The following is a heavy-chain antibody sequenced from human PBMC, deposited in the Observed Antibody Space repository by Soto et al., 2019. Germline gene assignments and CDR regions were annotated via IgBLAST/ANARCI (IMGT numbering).Heavy chain of an antibody. J-gene: IGHJ6*03. CDR3: ARGDRDPGDYYYYMDV. Sequence: ASVKVSCKASGYTFTGYYMHWVRQAPGQGLEWMGWINPNSGGTNYAQKFQGWVTMTRDTSISTAYMELSRLRSDDTAVYYCARGDRDPGDYYYYMDVWGKGTTVTVSS. CDR1: GYTFTGYY. CDR2: INPNSGGT. V-gene: IGHV1-2*04.